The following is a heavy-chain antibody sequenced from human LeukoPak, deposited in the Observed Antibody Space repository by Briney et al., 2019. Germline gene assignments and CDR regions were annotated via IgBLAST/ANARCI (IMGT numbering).Heavy chain of an antibody. CDR2: INHSGST. CDR3: ARVGIYDSSGYSI. CDR1: GGSFGGYY. D-gene: IGHD3-22*01. V-gene: IGHV4-34*01. Sequence: KTSETLSLTCAVYGGSFGGYYWSWIRQPPGKGLEWIGEINHSGSTNYNPSLKSRVTISVDTSKNQFSLKLSSVTAADTAVYYCARVGIYDSSGYSIWGQGTLVTVSS. J-gene: IGHJ4*02.